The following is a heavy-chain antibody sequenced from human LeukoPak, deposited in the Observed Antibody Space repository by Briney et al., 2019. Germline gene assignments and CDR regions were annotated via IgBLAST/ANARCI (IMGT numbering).Heavy chain of an antibody. Sequence: SQTLSLTCAISGDSVSRNNAGWNWIRQSPSRGLEWLGRTYYRSKWYNDYAVSVKSRITINPDTSKNQFSLQLNSVTPEDTAVYYCARGSGTLDYWGQGTLVTVSS. CDR1: GDSVSRNNAG. D-gene: IGHD6-13*01. CDR3: ARGSGTLDY. J-gene: IGHJ4*02. CDR2: TYYRSKWYN. V-gene: IGHV6-1*01.